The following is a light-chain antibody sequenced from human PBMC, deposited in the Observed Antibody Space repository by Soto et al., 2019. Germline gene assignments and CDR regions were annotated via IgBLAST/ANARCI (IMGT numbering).Light chain of an antibody. CDR3: QQRSNLPPGAP. CDR1: QSVSSY. Sequence: EIWLTQSPATLSLAPGERATLSCRASQSVSSYLALYQQKPGHAPRLLIYDASNRATGIPDRFSGRGSGTCFAVTMGSLEPEDVAVYYCQQRSNLPPGAPFGGGTTVEIK. V-gene: IGKV3-11*01. J-gene: IGKJ4*01. CDR2: DAS.